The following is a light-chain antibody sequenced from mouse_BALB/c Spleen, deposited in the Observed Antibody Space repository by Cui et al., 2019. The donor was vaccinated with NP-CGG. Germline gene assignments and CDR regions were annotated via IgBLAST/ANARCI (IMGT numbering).Light chain of an antibody. CDR2: GTN. CDR3: ALWYSNHWV. V-gene: IGLV1*01. J-gene: IGLJ1*01. Sequence: QAVVTQESAPTTSHGETVTLTCRSSTGAVTTSNYANWVQEKPDHLFTGLIGGTNNRVPGVPARFSGSLIGDKAALTITGAQTEDEAIYFCALWYSNHWVFGGGTKLTVL. CDR1: TGAVTTSNY.